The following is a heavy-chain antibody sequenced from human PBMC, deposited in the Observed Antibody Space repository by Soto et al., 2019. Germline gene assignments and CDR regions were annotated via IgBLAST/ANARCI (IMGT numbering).Heavy chain of an antibody. Sequence: HPGGSLRLSCAASGFTFSSYAMHWVRQAPGKGLEYVSAISSNGGSTYYANSVKGRFTISRDNSKNTLYLQMGSLRAEDMAVYYCARAPGEGLLWFGEQKLVHYGMDVWGQGTTVTVSS. CDR3: ARAPGEGLLWFGEQKLVHYGMDV. V-gene: IGHV3-64*01. J-gene: IGHJ6*02. D-gene: IGHD3-10*01. CDR1: GFTFSSYA. CDR2: ISSNGGST.